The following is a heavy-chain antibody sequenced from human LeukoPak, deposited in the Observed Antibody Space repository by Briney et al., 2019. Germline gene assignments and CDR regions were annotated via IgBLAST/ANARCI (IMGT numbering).Heavy chain of an antibody. V-gene: IGHV3-11*01. Sequence: GGSLRLSCAASGFTLSDYYMSWVRQAPGKGLEWVSYISSSGSTIYYADSVKGRFTISRDNAKNSLYLQMNSLRAEDTAVYYCARVLGSTWYSYFQHWGQGTLVTVSS. CDR1: GFTLSDYY. CDR2: ISSSGSTI. CDR3: ARVLGSTWYSYFQH. D-gene: IGHD6-13*01. J-gene: IGHJ1*01.